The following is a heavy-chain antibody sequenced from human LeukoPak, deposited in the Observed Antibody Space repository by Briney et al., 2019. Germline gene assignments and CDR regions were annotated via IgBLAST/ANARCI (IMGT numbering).Heavy chain of an antibody. CDR1: GFNFSNPW. CDR3: TESLVH. V-gene: IGHV3-15*01. J-gene: IGHJ4*02. D-gene: IGHD6-13*01. Sequence: PGGSLRLSCAASGFNFSNPWISWVRQAPGKGLGWVGGITSKTSGGTTQYAAIVQRRFTIARDDSKDTLFLQMDGLTTEDTAVYYCTESLVHWGQGARVTVSS. CDR2: ITSKTSGGTT.